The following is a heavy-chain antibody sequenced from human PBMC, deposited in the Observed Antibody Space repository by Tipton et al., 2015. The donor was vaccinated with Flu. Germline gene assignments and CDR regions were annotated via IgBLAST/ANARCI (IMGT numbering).Heavy chain of an antibody. Sequence: TLSLACAVYGGSFSGYYWSWIRQPPGKGLEWIGEINHSGSTNYNPSLKSRVTISVDTSKNQFSLKLSSVTAADTAVYYCARATCIRPYDFWSGYPKNWFDPWGQGTLVTVSS. J-gene: IGHJ5*02. CDR2: INHSGST. CDR3: ARATCIRPYDFWSGYPKNWFDP. CDR1: GGSFSGYY. V-gene: IGHV4-34*01. D-gene: IGHD3-3*01.